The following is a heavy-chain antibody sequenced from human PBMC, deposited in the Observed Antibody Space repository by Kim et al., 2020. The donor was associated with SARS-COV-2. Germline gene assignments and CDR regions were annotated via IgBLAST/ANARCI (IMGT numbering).Heavy chain of an antibody. CDR2: ISHTGST. CDR3: AWAISSALASWDWF. V-gene: IGHV4-4*02. Sequence: SETLSLTCVVSGASITTSNWWAWVRQPPGKGLEWIGEISHTGSTDYNPSLKRRPTISVDKSKNEFFLRLTSATAADTAFYFCAWAISSALASWDWF. D-gene: IGHD3-22*01. J-gene: IGHJ5*01. CDR1: GASITTSNW.